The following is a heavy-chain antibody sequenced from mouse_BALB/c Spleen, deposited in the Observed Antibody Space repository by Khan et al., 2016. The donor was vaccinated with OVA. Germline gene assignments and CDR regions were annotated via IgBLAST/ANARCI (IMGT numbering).Heavy chain of an antibody. CDR3: VRGYYGDPFAY. D-gene: IGHD2-13*01. Sequence: EVELVESGGGLVKPGGSLTLSCAASGFTFSDYYMYWVRQTPEKRLEWVATISDGGSYIYYLDSVKGRFTISRDDAENNLNLKMSSLKSDDTDMYYCVRGYYGDPFAYWGQGTLVTVSA. CDR1: GFTFSDYY. CDR2: ISDGGSYI. J-gene: IGHJ3*01. V-gene: IGHV5-4*02.